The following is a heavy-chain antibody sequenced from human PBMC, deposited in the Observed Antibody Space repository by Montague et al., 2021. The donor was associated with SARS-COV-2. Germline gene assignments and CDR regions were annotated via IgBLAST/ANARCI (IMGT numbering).Heavy chain of an antibody. CDR2: IYTSGTT. CDR1: GGSISSPGYY. V-gene: IGHV4-61*02. D-gene: IGHD4-17*01. J-gene: IGHJ4*02. CDR3: ARFTAVTTSLDF. Sequence: TLSLTCTVSGGSISSPGYYWSWIRQPAGKGLEWIGRIYTSGTTNYNPSLKSRVTISVDTSKNQFSLKLTSVTAADTAVYYCARFTAVTTSLDFWGQGTLVTVFS.